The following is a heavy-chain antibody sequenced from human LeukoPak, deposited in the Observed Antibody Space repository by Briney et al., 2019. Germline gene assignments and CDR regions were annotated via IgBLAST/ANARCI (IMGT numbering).Heavy chain of an antibody. CDR3: AKYPGIAAAGTGRWFDP. V-gene: IGHV3-23*01. CDR2: ISGSGGST. CDR1: VFTFSSYA. D-gene: IGHD6-13*01. Sequence: GGSVRLSCAASVFTFSSYAMSWVRQAPGKGLEWVSAISGSGGSTYYADSLKGRFTISRDNSKNTVYLQMNSLRAEDTAVYYCAKYPGIAAAGTGRWFDPWGQGTLVTVSS. J-gene: IGHJ5*02.